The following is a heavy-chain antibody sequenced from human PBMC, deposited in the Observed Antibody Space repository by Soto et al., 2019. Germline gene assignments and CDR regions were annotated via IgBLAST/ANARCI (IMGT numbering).Heavy chain of an antibody. Sequence: QVQLQESGPGLVKPSQTLSLTCTVSGGSISSGDYYWSWIRQPPGKGLEGIGYIYYSGSTYYNPSLKSRVTISVDTSKSQFSLKLSSVTAADTAVYYCARDREYSSSSGGPGVAFDIWGQGTMVTVSS. D-gene: IGHD6-6*01. CDR2: IYYSGST. CDR1: GGSISSGDYY. CDR3: ARDREYSSSSGGPGVAFDI. J-gene: IGHJ3*02. V-gene: IGHV4-30-4*01.